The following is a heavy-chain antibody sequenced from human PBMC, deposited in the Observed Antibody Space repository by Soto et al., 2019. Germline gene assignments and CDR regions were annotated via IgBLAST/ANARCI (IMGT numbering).Heavy chain of an antibody. J-gene: IGHJ6*02. CDR2: IYYSGST. D-gene: IGHD3-3*01. CDR1: GGSISSYY. Sequence: SETLSLTCTVSGGSISSYYWSWIRQPPGKGLEWIGYIYYSGSTNYNPSLKSRVTISVDTSKNQFSLKLSSVTAADTAVYYCARVRGSITERWVYYYGMDVWGQGTTVTVSS. CDR3: ARVRGSITERWVYYYGMDV. V-gene: IGHV4-59*01.